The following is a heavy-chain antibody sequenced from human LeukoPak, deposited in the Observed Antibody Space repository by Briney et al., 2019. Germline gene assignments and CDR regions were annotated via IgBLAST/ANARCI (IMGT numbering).Heavy chain of an antibody. V-gene: IGHV3-21*01. CDR3: ARDGSSYSSSWFLNSYYYYGMDV. CDR2: ISSSSSNI. J-gene: IGHJ6*02. Sequence: PGGSLRLSCAASGFTLSSYSMNWVRQAPGKGLEWVSSISSSSSNIYYADSVKGRFTISRDSAKNSLYLQMNSLRAEDTAVYYCARDGSSYSSSWFLNSYYYYGMDVWGQGTTVTVSS. D-gene: IGHD6-13*01. CDR1: GFTLSSYS.